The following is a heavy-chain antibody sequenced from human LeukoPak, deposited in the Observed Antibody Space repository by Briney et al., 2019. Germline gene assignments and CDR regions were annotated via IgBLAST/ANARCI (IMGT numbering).Heavy chain of an antibody. CDR2: IYYSGST. CDR1: GGSISGYY. V-gene: IGHV4-59*01. CDR3: ASTRSNYYYGMDV. Sequence: PSETLSLTCTVSGGSISGYYWSWIRQPPGKGLEWIAYIYYSGSTNYNPSLKSRVTISVDTSKNQFSLKLSSVTAADTAVYYCASTRSNYYYGMDVWGQGTTVTVSS. J-gene: IGHJ6*02.